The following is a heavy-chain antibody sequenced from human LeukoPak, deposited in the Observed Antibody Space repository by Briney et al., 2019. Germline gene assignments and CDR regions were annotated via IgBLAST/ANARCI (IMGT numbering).Heavy chain of an antibody. Sequence: GGSLRLSCAASGFTFSAYAMHWVRQAPGKGLEWVAVISYDGSNKYYADSVKGRFTISRDNSKNTLYLQMNSLRAEDTAVYYCASGIVGASGYWGQGTLVTVSS. CDR1: GFTFSAYA. CDR2: ISYDGSNK. D-gene: IGHD1-26*01. CDR3: ASGIVGASGY. V-gene: IGHV3-30*04. J-gene: IGHJ4*02.